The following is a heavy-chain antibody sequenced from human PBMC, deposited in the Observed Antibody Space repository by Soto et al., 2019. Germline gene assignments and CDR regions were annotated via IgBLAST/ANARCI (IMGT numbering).Heavy chain of an antibody. Sequence: PGGSLRLSCAVSGFTFSDYYMTWVRQAPGKGLEWLVYIGSTGYPIYYADSLEGRFAVTRDDAKSTVFLQINSLRADDTAVYYCARGSGYSYGSPLGYYYGMDVWGQGTTVTVSS. CDR2: IGSTGYPI. CDR1: GFTFSDYY. D-gene: IGHD5-18*01. V-gene: IGHV3-11*01. J-gene: IGHJ6*02. CDR3: ARGSGYSYGSPLGYYYGMDV.